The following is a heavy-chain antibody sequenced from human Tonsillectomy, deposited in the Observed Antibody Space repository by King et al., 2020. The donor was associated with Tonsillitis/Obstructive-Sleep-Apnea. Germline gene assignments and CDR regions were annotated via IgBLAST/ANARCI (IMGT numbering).Heavy chain of an antibody. CDR1: GFTFSNHW. D-gene: IGHD6-6*01. J-gene: IGHJ1*01. V-gene: IGHV3-7*02. CDR2: INHNGSER. CDR3: VSGSSSVYIAT. Sequence: VQLVESGGGLVQPGGSLRLSCAASGFTFSNHWMTWVRQAPGKGLDWVANINHNGSERYSVDSVKGRYTISRDNDNNTRSLQRNTLRAEETAVYTCVSGSSSVYIATWGQGEQVTDSP.